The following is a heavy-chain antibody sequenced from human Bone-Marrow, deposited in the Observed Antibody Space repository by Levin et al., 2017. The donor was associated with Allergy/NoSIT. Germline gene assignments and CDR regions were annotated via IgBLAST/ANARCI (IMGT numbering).Heavy chain of an antibody. Sequence: ASVKVSCVASGFKFHTYWMSWVRQAPGKGLEWVATIKEDGSDKSYVDSVKGRFAISRDNSKNSVYLHMSSLRVEDTAMYFCARDWSNPPYFYYGMDVWGQGTTVTVSS. CDR2: IKEDGSDK. J-gene: IGHJ6*02. V-gene: IGHV3-7*01. D-gene: IGHD3-16*02. CDR1: GFKFHTYW. CDR3: ARDWSNPPYFYYGMDV.